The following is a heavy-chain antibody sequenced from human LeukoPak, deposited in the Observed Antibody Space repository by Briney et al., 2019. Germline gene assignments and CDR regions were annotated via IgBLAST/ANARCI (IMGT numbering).Heavy chain of an antibody. CDR1: GFTFSSSV. V-gene: IGHV3-33*06. J-gene: IGHJ4*02. CDR3: AKAGYDFRTGYHRGFLDY. D-gene: IGHD3-3*01. Sequence: GRSLRLSYAASGFTFSSSVMHWVRQAPGKGLEWVAVIWFDGSIKFYGDSVKGRFTVSRDNSKNTLYLQMNSLGAEDTAVYYCAKAGYDFRTGYHRGFLDYWGQGTLVTVSS. CDR2: IWFDGSIK.